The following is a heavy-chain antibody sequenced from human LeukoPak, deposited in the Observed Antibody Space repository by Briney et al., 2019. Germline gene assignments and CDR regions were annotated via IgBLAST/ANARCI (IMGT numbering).Heavy chain of an antibody. CDR3: AKRGSLAVVNDAFDI. V-gene: IGHV4-39*01. CDR1: GGSISSSSYY. J-gene: IGHJ3*02. D-gene: IGHD3-3*02. CDR2: IYYSGST. Sequence: SETLSLTCTVSGGSISSSSYYWGWIRQPPGKGLEWIGSIYYSGSTYYNPSLKSRVTISVDTSKNQFSLKLSSVTAADTAVYYCAKRGSLAVVNDAFDIWGQGTMVTVSS.